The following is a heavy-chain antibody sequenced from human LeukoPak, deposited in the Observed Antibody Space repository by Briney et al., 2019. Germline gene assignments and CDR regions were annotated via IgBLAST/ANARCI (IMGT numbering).Heavy chain of an antibody. CDR2: ITGYGAT. CDR1: GFTFSNFA. CDR3: AKGTAAGKVDWFDP. V-gene: IGHV3-23*01. D-gene: IGHD6-13*01. Sequence: GGSLRLSCAASGFTFSNFAMMWVRQAPGTGLQWVSTITGYGATFYADSVRGRFTIFRDTSMNTLFLQMNSLGAEDTAVYYCAKGTAAGKVDWFDPWGQGTLVTVSS. J-gene: IGHJ5*02.